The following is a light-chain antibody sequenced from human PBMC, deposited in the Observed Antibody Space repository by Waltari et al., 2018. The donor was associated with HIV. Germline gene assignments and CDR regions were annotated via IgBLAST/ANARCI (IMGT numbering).Light chain of an antibody. J-gene: IGLJ3*02. V-gene: IGLV2-18*02. Sequence: QSALTQSPPVTGSPGQSITISCTGTSSDIGTYDRVSWYQQSPGSAPKLIIFEVNHRPSVVPDLFAGSKSGNTASLAICGLQTGDEATYYCTSYTTNNTWVFGGGTDLTVL. CDR1: SSDIGTYDR. CDR3: TSYTTNNTWV. CDR2: EVN.